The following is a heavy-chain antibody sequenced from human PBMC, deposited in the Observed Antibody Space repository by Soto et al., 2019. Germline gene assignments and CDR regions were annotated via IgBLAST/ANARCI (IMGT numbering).Heavy chain of an antibody. CDR3: ANPQPPVTTPHHPSFDY. D-gene: IGHD4-17*01. CDR2: ISGSGGST. Sequence: EVQVLESGGGLVQPGGSLRLSCAASGFTFSSYAMSWVRQAPGKGLEWVSAISGSGGSTYCADSVKGRFTISRDNSKNPLYLQMNSLSAEDTAVYYCANPQPPVTTPHHPSFDYWGRGPLVTVPS. CDR1: GFTFSSYA. J-gene: IGHJ4*02. V-gene: IGHV3-23*01.